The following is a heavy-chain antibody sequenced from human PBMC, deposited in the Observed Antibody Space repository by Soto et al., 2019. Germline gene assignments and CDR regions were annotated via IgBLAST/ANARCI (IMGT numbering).Heavy chain of an antibody. CDR2: IYHSGST. CDR1: GGSISSSNW. Sequence: PSETLSLTCAVPGGSISSSNWWSWVRQPPGKGLEWIGEIYHSGSTNYNPSLKSRVTISVDKSKNQFSLKLSSVTAADTAVYYCARDRRVVIDLHYYYGMDVWGQGTTVTVSS. V-gene: IGHV4-4*02. CDR3: ARDRRVVIDLHYYYGMDV. D-gene: IGHD3-3*01. J-gene: IGHJ6*02.